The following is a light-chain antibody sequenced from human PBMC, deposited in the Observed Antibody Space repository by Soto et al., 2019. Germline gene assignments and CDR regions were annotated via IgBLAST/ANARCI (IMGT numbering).Light chain of an antibody. Sequence: DTVLTQSPGTLSLSPWERATLSCRASQSVSDNYLAWYQQKPGQAPRLLIYDASNRATGIPDRFSGSGSGTDFTLTISSLEPEDFAVYYCQQRSNWPQTFGQGTKVDIK. J-gene: IGKJ1*01. V-gene: IGKV3-11*01. CDR1: QSVSDNY. CDR2: DAS. CDR3: QQRSNWPQT.